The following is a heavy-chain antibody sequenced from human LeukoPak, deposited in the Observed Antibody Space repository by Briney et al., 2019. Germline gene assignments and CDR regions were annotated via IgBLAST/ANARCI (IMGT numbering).Heavy chain of an antibody. CDR1: GGSTSSSSYY. CDR2: IYYSGST. J-gene: IGHJ3*02. V-gene: IGHV4-39*07. D-gene: IGHD2/OR15-2a*01. CDR3: ARVLRRLIDAFDI. Sequence: PSETLSLTCTVSGGSTSSSSYYWGWIRQPPGKGLEWIGSIYYSGSTYYNPSLKSRVTISVDTSKNQFSLKLSSVTAADTAVYYCARVLRRLIDAFDIWGQGTMVTVSS.